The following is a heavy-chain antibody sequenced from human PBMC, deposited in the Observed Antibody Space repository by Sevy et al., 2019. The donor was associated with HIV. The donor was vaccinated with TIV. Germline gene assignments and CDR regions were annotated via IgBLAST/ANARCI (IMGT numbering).Heavy chain of an antibody. J-gene: IGHJ6*03. CDR3: ETRSSGRYEDHYYYYMDV. Sequence: SENLSLTCTVSGGSISSYYWSWIRQPPGKGLEWLGYIYYSGSTNYNPSLKSRVTISVDTSKNQFSLKLSSVTAADTAVYYCETRSSGRYEDHYYYYMDVWGKGTTVTVSS. D-gene: IGHD6-19*01. CDR1: GGSISSYY. V-gene: IGHV4-59*08. CDR2: IYYSGST.